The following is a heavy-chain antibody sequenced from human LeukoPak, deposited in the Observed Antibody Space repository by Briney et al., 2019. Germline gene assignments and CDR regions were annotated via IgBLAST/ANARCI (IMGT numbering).Heavy chain of an antibody. CDR1: GFTLSTNA. V-gene: IGHV3-23*01. CDR3: AKDVGKWESLHFFDY. CDR2: ISGSGAST. J-gene: IGHJ4*02. D-gene: IGHD1-26*01. Sequence: GGSLRLSCLTSGFTLSTNAMSWVRQAPGKGLEWISGISGSGASTYYADSMKGRFTISRDGSRNTLYLQMNSLRGDDTAVYYCAKDVGKWESLHFFDYWGQGTLVTVSS.